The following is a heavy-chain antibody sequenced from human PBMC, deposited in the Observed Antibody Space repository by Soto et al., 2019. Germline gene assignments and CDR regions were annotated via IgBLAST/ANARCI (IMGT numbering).Heavy chain of an antibody. CDR3: ARGYSGYDFGY. Sequence: SETLSLTCTVSGGSISSSSYYWGWIRQPPGKGLEWIGSIYYSGSTYYNPSLKSRVTISVDTSKNQFSLKLSSVTAADTAVYYCARGYSGYDFGYWGQGTLVTVS. CDR2: IYYSGST. V-gene: IGHV4-39*01. CDR1: GGSISSSSYY. D-gene: IGHD5-12*01. J-gene: IGHJ4*02.